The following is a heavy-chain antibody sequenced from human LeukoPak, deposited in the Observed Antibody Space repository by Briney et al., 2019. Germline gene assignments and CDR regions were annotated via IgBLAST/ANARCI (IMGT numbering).Heavy chain of an antibody. J-gene: IGHJ4*02. CDR1: GFTFSSYE. CDR2: ISYDGSNK. CDR3: ARDVTSVVGAKSLYFDY. Sequence: PGGSLRLSCAASGFTFSSYEMNWVRQAPGKGLEWVAVISYDGSNKYYADSVKGRFTISRDNSKNTLYLQMNSLRAEDTAVYSCARDVTSVVGAKSLYFDYWGQGTLVTVSS. V-gene: IGHV3-30*04. D-gene: IGHD1-26*01.